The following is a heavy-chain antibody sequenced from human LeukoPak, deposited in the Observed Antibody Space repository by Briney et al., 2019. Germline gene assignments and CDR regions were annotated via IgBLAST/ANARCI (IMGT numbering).Heavy chain of an antibody. CDR3: ATVQYYYDSSGSNWFDP. Sequence: GASVKVSCKVSGYTLTELSMHWVRQAPGKGLEWMGGFDPEDGETIYAQKFQGRVTMTEDTSTDTAYMELSSLRSEDTAVYYCATVQYYYDSSGSNWFDPWGQGTLVTVSS. V-gene: IGHV1-24*01. J-gene: IGHJ5*02. CDR2: FDPEDGET. CDR1: GYTLTELS. D-gene: IGHD3-22*01.